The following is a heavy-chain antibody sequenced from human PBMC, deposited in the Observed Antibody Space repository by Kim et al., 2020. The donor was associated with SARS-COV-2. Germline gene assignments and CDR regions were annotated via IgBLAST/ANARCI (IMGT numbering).Heavy chain of an antibody. V-gene: IGHV3-33*01. D-gene: IGHD1-26*01. CDR2: IWYDGSNK. Sequence: GGSLRLSCAASGFTFSSYGMHWVRQAPGKGLEWVAVIWYDGSNKYYADSVKGRFTISRDNSKNTLYPQMNSLRAEDTAVYYCARVYRGSSTGFDYWGQGTLVTVSS. J-gene: IGHJ4*02. CDR3: ARVYRGSSTGFDY. CDR1: GFTFSSYG.